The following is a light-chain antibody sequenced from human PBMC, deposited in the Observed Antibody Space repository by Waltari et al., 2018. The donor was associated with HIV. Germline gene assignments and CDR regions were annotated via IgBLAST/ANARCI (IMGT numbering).Light chain of an antibody. CDR1: QIIGNAY. Sequence: DIVLTQSPGTLSLSPGERVTLFCRASQIIGNAYLAWYQQKPGQAPRLLISGASSRANGVPDRFSGSGSETDFTLTISRLEPEDFAVYYCQHCGDASNTFGQGTKLEV. V-gene: IGKV3-20*01. CDR3: QHCGDASNT. J-gene: IGKJ2*01. CDR2: GAS.